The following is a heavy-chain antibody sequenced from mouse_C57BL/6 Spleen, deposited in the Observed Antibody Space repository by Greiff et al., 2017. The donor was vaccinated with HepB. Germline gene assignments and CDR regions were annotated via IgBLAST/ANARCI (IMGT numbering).Heavy chain of an antibody. J-gene: IGHJ1*03. CDR1: GYPFTDYE. D-gene: IGHD1-1*01. CDR2: IDPETGGT. V-gene: IGHV1-15*01. Sequence: VKLQESGAELVRPGASVTLSCKASGYPFTDYEMHWVKQTPVHGLEWIGAIDPETGGTAYNQKFKGKAILTADKSSSPAYMELRSLTSEDSAVYYCTRASDYGSSYWYFDVWGTGTTVTVSS. CDR3: TRASDYGSSYWYFDV.